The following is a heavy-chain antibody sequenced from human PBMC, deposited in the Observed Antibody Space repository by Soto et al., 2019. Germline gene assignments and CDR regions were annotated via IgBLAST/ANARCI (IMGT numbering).Heavy chain of an antibody. V-gene: IGHV3-23*01. D-gene: IGHD2-2*01. Sequence: GGSLRLSCAASGFTFSSYAMSWVRQAPGKGLEWVSAISGSGGNTYYADSVKGRFTISRDNSKNTLFLQVNSLRAEDKAVYYCATWGTSGRFAYWGQGTLVTVSS. CDR3: ATWGTSGRFAY. CDR1: GFTFSSYA. CDR2: ISGSGGNT. J-gene: IGHJ4*02.